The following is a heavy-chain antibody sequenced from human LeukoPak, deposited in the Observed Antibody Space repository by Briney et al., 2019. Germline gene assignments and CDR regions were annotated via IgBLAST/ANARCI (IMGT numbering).Heavy chain of an antibody. D-gene: IGHD3-9*01. CDR3: ARDAIYYDILTGYYLPTTYYFDY. CDR1: GFTFSSYS. Sequence: GGSLRPSCAASGFTFSSYSMNWVRQAPGKGLEWVSSISSSSSYIYYADSVKGRFTISRDNAKNSLYLQMNSLRAEDTAVYYCARDAIYYDILTGYYLPTTYYFDYWGQGTLVTVSS. V-gene: IGHV3-21*01. J-gene: IGHJ4*02. CDR2: ISSSSSYI.